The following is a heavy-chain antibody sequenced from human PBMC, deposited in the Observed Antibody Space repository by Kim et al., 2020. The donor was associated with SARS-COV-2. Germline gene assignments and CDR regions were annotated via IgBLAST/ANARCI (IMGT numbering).Heavy chain of an antibody. D-gene: IGHD3-3*01. CDR1: GGSISSYY. CDR2: IYYSGST. Sequence: SETLSLTCTVSGGSISSYYWSWIRQPPGKGLEWIGYIYYSGSTNYNPSLKSRVTISVDTSKNQFSLKLSSVTAADTAVYYCARGLRNDDFWIPRFDYWGQGTLVTVSS. J-gene: IGHJ4*02. V-gene: IGHV4-59*01. CDR3: ARGLRNDDFWIPRFDY.